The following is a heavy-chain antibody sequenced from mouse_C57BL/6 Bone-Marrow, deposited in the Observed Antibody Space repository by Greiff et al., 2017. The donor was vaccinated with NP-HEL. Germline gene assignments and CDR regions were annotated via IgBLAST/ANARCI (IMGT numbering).Heavy chain of an antibody. V-gene: IGHV1-66*01. Sequence: VQVVESGPELVKPGASVKISCKASGYSFTSYYIHWVKQRPGQGLEWIGWIYPGSGNTKYNEKFKGKATLTADTSSSTAYMQLSSLTSEDSAVYYCARRRANWDGFDYWGQGTTLTVSS. CDR1: GYSFTSYY. D-gene: IGHD4-1*01. J-gene: IGHJ2*01. CDR2: IYPGSGNT. CDR3: ARRRANWDGFDY.